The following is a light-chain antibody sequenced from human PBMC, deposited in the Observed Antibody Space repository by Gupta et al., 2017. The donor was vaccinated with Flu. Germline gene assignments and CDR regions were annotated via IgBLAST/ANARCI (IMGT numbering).Light chain of an antibody. J-gene: IGLJ1*01. Sequence: QSALTQPASVSGSPGQSINISCAGPSSDVGRSNSVSWYRQDPGKAPNLIIYDVSSRPSGVSSRFSGSKSGNTASLTISGLQAEDETDYYCSSYTSTDTFYVFGTGTKVTVL. CDR3: SSYTSTDTFYV. CDR2: DVS. CDR1: SSDVGRSNS. V-gene: IGLV2-14*01.